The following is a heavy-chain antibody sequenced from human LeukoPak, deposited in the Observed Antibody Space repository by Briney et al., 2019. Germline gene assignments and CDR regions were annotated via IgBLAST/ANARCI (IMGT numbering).Heavy chain of an antibody. J-gene: IGHJ3*02. CDR3: GRDFGLSGTKRSFDI. D-gene: IGHD1-7*01. CDR2: ISGSGSTI. V-gene: IGHV3-11*01. Sequence: GGSLRLSCAASGFIFSDYYMGWIRQAPGKGLEWVSYISGSGSTIFYADSVKGRFTISRDNAKNSMHLQMNSLRAEDTAVYYCGRDFGLSGTKRSFDIWGQGTMVTVSS. CDR1: GFIFSDYY.